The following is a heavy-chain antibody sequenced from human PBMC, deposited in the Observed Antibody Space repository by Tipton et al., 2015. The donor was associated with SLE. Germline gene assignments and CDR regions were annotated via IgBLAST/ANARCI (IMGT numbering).Heavy chain of an antibody. J-gene: IGHJ6*02. CDR1: GFTFSSYA. Sequence: SLRLSCAASGFTFSSYAMHWVRQAPGKGLEWVAVISYDGSNKYYADSVKGRFTISRDNSKNTLYLQMNSLRAEDTAVYYCARESVNYGMGVWGQGTTVTVSS. CDR3: ARESVNYGMGV. CDR2: ISYDGSNK. V-gene: IGHV3-30*04. D-gene: IGHD4-11*01.